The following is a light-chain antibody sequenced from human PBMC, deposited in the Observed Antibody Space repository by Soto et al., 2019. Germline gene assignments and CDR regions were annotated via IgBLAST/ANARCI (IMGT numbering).Light chain of an antibody. Sequence: QSALSQPASVSGSPGQSITISCTGTSSDVGGYNYVSWYQQHPGQAPQLMIYDVSNRPSGVSNRFSGSKSGNTASLTISGLQAEDEADYYCCSYASTITYVFGTGTKVTVL. J-gene: IGLJ1*01. V-gene: IGLV2-14*01. CDR1: SSDVGGYNY. CDR3: CSYASTITYV. CDR2: DVS.